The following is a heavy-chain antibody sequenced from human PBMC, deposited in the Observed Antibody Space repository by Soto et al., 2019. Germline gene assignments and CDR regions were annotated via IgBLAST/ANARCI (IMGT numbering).Heavy chain of an antibody. CDR3: AKDPDGYSCGYLFDY. J-gene: IGHJ4*02. D-gene: IGHD5-18*01. V-gene: IGHV3-30*18. CDR1: GFTFSSYG. CDR2: ISYDGSNK. Sequence: QVQLVASGGGVVQPGRSLRLSCAASGFTFSSYGMRWVRQAPGKGLEWVAVISYDGSNKYYADSVKGRFTISRDNSKNTLYLQMNSLRAEDTAVYYCAKDPDGYSCGYLFDYWGQGTLVTVSS.